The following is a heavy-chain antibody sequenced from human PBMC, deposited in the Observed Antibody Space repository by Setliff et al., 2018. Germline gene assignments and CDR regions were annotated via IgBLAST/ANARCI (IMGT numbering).Heavy chain of an antibody. D-gene: IGHD3-16*02. Sequence: SCAASGFNFDNYAMHWVRQAPGKGLEWVSGINSGGSSTYYADSVKGRFTISRDNSKNTLYLEMSSLRPEDTAVYYCAKVIGGYPPKPSDYWGQGTLVTVLL. CDR3: AKVIGGYPPKPSDY. J-gene: IGHJ4*02. CDR1: GFNFDNYA. V-gene: IGHV3-23*01. CDR2: INSGGSST.